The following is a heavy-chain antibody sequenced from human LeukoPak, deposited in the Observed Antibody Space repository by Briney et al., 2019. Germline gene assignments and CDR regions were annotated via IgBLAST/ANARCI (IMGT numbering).Heavy chain of an antibody. Sequence: ASVKVSCKASGGTFSSYAISWVRQAPGQGLEWMGRIIPILGIANYAQKFQGRVTITADKSTSTAYMELSSLRSEDTAVYYCASRRSGSYLGDAFDIWGQGTMVTVSS. CDR3: ASRRSGSYLGDAFDI. CDR1: GGTFSSYA. J-gene: IGHJ3*02. CDR2: IIPILGIA. D-gene: IGHD1-26*01. V-gene: IGHV1-69*04.